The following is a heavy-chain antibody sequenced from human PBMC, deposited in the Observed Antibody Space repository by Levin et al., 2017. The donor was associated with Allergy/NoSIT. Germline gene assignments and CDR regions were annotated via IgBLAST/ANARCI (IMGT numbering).Heavy chain of an antibody. CDR3: ARGPGSGSFLRLYYYYYMDV. J-gene: IGHJ6*03. CDR2: INHSGST. D-gene: IGHD3-10*01. CDR1: GGSFSGYY. Sequence: SCAVYGGSFSGYYWSWIRQPPGKGLEWIGEINHSGSTNYNPSLKSRVTISVDTSKKQFSLKLSSVTAADTAVYYCARGPGSGSFLRLYYYYYMDVWGKGTTVTVSS. V-gene: IGHV4-34*01.